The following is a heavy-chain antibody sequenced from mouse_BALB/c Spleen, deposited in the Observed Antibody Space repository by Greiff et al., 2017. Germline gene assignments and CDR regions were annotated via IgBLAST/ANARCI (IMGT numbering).Heavy chain of an antibody. J-gene: IGHJ2*01. D-gene: IGHD2-1*01. CDR3: ARGGDGNFFDY. Sequence: VQLKQSGAELVRPGALVKLSCKASGFNIKDYYMHWVKQRPEQGLEWIGWIDPENGNTIYDPKFQGKASITADTSSNTAYLQLSSLTSEDTAVYYCARGGDGNFFDYWGQGTTLTVSS. V-gene: IGHV14-1*02. CDR2: IDPENGNT. CDR1: GFNIKDYY.